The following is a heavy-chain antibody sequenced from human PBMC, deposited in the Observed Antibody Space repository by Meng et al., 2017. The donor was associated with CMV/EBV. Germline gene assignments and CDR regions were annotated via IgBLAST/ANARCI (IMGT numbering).Heavy chain of an antibody. CDR3: ARRVTMAGNWFDP. CDR2: IIPIFGTA. Sequence: SVKVSCKASGGTFSSYAISWVRQAPGQGLEWMGGIIPIFGTANYAQKFQGRVTITTDESTSTAYMELSSLRSEDTAVYYCARRVTMAGNWFDPWGQGTLVTVSS. J-gene: IGHJ5*02. CDR1: GGTFSSYA. D-gene: IGHD4/OR15-4a*01. V-gene: IGHV1-69*05.